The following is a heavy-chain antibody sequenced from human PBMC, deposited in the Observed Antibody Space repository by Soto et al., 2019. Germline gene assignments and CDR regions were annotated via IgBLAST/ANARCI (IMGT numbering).Heavy chain of an antibody. D-gene: IGHD7-27*01. CDR3: ARASELTGDAFDI. CDR1: GFTVSSNY. Sequence: GGSLRLSCAASGFTVSSNYMSWVRQAPGKGLEWVSVIYSGGSTYYADSVKGRFTISRDNSKNTLYLQMNSLRAEDTAVYYCARASELTGDAFDIWGQGTMVTVSS. V-gene: IGHV3-53*01. J-gene: IGHJ3*02. CDR2: IYSGGST.